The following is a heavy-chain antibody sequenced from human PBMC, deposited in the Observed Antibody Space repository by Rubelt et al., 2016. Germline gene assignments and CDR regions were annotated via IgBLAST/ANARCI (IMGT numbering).Heavy chain of an antibody. V-gene: IGHV3-23*04. D-gene: IGHD3-3*01. CDR3: AKDNFWSAYGSYYLDY. CDR2: ISGSGSST. Sequence: EVHLVESGGGLVKPGGSLRLSCAASGFTFSTYSMTWVRQAPGKGLEWVSGISGSGSSTYYADSVQGRYTISRDNSKNILYLEMNSLRVEDTATYFCAKDNFWSAYGSYYLDYWGQGTLVTVSS. CDR1: GFTFSTYS. J-gene: IGHJ4*02.